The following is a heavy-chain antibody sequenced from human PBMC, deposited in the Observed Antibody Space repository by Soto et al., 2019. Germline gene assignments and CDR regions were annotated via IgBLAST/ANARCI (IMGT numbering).Heavy chain of an antibody. V-gene: IGHV3-23*01. CDR2: VSGSGGFT. CDR3: ATKDHAYQYTDV. CDR1: GFSFSTYA. Sequence: GGSLRLSCAASGFSFSTYAMIWVRQAPGKGLEWVSSVSGSGGFTYYADSVKGRFTVSRDNSKNTVYLEMNSLRAEDTAVYYCATKDHAYQYTDVWGKGTTVTVSS. J-gene: IGHJ6*03.